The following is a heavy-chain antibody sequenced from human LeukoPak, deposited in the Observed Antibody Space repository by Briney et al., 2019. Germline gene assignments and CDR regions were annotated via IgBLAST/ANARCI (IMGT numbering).Heavy chain of an antibody. V-gene: IGHV1-69*13. CDR1: GGTFSSYA. CDR2: IIPIFGTA. D-gene: IGHD5-18*01. J-gene: IGHJ3*02. CDR3: ARPHTAMVVDAFDI. Sequence: GASVKVSCKASGGTFSSYAISWVRQAPGQGLEWMGGIIPIFGTANYAQKFQGRVTITADESTSTAYMELSSLRSEDTAVYYCARPHTAMVVDAFDIWGQGTMVTVSS.